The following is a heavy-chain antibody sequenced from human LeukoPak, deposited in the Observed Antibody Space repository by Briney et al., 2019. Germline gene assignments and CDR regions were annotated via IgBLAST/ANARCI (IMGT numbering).Heavy chain of an antibody. D-gene: IGHD5-18*01. CDR1: GFTFSSYG. J-gene: IGHJ5*02. Sequence: PGGSLRLSCAASGFTFSSYGMHWVRQAPGKGLEWVAFIRYDGSNKYYAYSEKRLFTISRDNSKNTLYLQMNSLRAEDTAVYYCGKGFQKDGGTAKVTSTVTWGQGTLVTV. V-gene: IGHV3-30*02. CDR2: IRYDGSNK. CDR3: GKGFQKDGGTAKVTSTVT.